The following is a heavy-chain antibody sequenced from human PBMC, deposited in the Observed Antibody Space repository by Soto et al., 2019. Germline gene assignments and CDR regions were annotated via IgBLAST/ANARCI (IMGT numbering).Heavy chain of an antibody. CDR2: ISHDGSSQ. D-gene: IGHD3-10*01. J-gene: IGHJ4*02. CDR3: ARDYGSALDC. CDR1: GFTFSSYA. V-gene: IGHV3-30-3*01. Sequence: QVQLVESGGGVVQPGRSLRLSCVATGFTFSSYAMNWVRQAPGKGLEWVAVISHDGSSQYYTDSVKGRFTISRDNSKNTLYVQMASLRGEDAAVYYCARDYGSALDCWGEGTLVTVSS.